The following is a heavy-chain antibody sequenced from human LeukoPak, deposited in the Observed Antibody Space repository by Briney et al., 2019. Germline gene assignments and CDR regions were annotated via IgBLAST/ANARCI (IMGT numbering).Heavy chain of an antibody. CDR2: IWYDGSKE. Sequence: LPGGSLRLSCAASGFTFRSYGMHWVRRAPGKGLEWVAVIWYDGSKEYYTDSVKGRFTVSRDNSKNTLHLQMNSLRAEDTAVFYCARGSGYSYGSLDYWGQGTQVTVSA. CDR1: GFTFRSYG. J-gene: IGHJ4*02. V-gene: IGHV3-33*01. CDR3: ARGSGYSYGSLDY. D-gene: IGHD5-18*01.